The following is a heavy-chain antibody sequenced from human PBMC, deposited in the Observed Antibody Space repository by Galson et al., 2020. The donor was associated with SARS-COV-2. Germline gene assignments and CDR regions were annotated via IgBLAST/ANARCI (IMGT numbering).Heavy chain of an antibody. V-gene: IGHV2-5*02. J-gene: IGHJ4*02. Sequence: SGPTLVKPTQTLTLTCTFSGFSLSTSGVGVGWIRQPRGKALEWLALIYWDDDKRYSPSLKSRLTITKDTSKNQVVLTMTNMDPVDTATYYCANRLALVDFDYWGQGTLVTVSS. CDR3: ANRLALVDFDY. D-gene: IGHD2-15*01. CDR1: GFSLSTSGVG. CDR2: IYWDDDK.